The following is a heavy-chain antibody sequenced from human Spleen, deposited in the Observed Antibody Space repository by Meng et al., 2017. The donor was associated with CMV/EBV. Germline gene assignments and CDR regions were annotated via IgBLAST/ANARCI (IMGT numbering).Heavy chain of an antibody. J-gene: IGHJ5*02. CDR3: ARVYSDNKYNWFAP. CDR2: INHTGGT. Sequence: SETLSLTCAVYGGSSFSGHYWTWIRQPPGKGLEWIGEINHTGGTTYNSSLKSRLTISLDTSNNQFSLQLTSLTAADTAVYYCARVYSDNKYNWFAPWGQGSLVTVSS. D-gene: IGHD1-26*01. V-gene: IGHV4-34*01. CDR1: GGSSFSGHY.